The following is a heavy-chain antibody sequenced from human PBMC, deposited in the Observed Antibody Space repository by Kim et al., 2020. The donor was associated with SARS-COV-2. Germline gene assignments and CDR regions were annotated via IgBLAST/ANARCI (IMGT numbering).Heavy chain of an antibody. J-gene: IGHJ4*02. V-gene: IGHV3-23*01. D-gene: IGHD5-12*01. CDR3: AKDLRYCGYDAEY. Sequence: ADSVKGRCQISRENSKNTRYLQMNSLRAEDKAVYYGAKDLRYCGYDAEYWGQGTLVTASS.